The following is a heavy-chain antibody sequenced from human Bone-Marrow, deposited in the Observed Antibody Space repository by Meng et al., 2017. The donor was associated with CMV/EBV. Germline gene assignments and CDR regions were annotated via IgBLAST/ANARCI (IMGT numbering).Heavy chain of an antibody. Sequence: KVSCKGSGYSFTSYWIGWVRQMPGKGLEWMGIIYPGDSDTRYSPSFQGQVTISADKSISTAYLQWSSLKASDTAMYYCARTDCSSTSCYHNYYYGMDVWGQGTTVTVSS. J-gene: IGHJ6*02. V-gene: IGHV5-51*01. CDR1: GYSFTSYW. D-gene: IGHD2-2*01. CDR3: ARTDCSSTSCYHNYYYGMDV. CDR2: IYPGDSDT.